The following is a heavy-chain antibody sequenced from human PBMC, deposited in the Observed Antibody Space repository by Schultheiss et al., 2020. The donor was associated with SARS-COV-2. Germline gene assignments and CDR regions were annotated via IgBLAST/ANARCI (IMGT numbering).Heavy chain of an antibody. CDR2: IYYSGNT. V-gene: IGHV4-39*07. Sequence: SETLSLTCTVSGGSISSSNYYWGWIRQPPGKGLEWIGSIYYSGNTYYNPSLKSRVTISVDTSKNQFSLKVTSVTAADTAVYYCAKGEFTYYDFWSGYPFDFWGQGTLVTVSS. D-gene: IGHD3-3*01. CDR3: AKGEFTYYDFWSGYPFDF. CDR1: GGSISSSNYY. J-gene: IGHJ4*02.